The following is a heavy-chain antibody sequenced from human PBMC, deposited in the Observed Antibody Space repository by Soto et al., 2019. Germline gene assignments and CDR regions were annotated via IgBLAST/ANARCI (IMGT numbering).Heavy chain of an antibody. J-gene: IGHJ3*02. CDR3: ARVSRRYNWNYMDPREAFDI. V-gene: IGHV4-59*08. CDR2: IYYSGST. D-gene: IGHD1-7*01. CDR1: GGSISSYY. Sequence: SETLSLTCTVSGGSISSYYWSWIRQPPGKGLEWIGYIYYSGSTNYNPSLKSRVTISVDTSKNQFSLKLSSVTAADTAVYYRARVSRRYNWNYMDPREAFDICGQGTMVTLSS.